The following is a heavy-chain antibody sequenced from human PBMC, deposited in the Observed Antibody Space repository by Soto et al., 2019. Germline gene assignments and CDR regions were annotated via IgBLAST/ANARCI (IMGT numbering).Heavy chain of an antibody. CDR2: IKQDGSEK. V-gene: IGHV3-7*01. Sequence: GGSLRLSCAASGFTFSSYWMSWVRQAPGKGLEWVANIKQDGSEKYYVDSVKGRFTISRDNAKNSLYLQMNSLRAEDTAVYCCARDAANWEGDAFDIWGQGTTVTVSS. D-gene: IGHD7-27*01. CDR3: ARDAANWEGDAFDI. J-gene: IGHJ3*02. CDR1: GFTFSSYW.